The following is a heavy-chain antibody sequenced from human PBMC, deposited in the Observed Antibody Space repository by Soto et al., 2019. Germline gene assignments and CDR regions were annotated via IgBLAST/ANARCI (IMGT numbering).Heavy chain of an antibody. V-gene: IGHV1-69*13. D-gene: IGHD3-10*01. CDR2: IIPIFGTA. CDR1: GGTFSSYA. J-gene: IGHJ6*02. CDR3: ARAMVRGVITEYYYYYGMDV. Sequence: ASVKVSCKASGGTFSSYAISWVRQAPGQGLEWMGGIIPIFGTANYAQKFQGRVTITADESTSTAYMELSSLRSEDTAVYYCARAMVRGVITEYYYYYGMDVWGQGTTVTVSS.